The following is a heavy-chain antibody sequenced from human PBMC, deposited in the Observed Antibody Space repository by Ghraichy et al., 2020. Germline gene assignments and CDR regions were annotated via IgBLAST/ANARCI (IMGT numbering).Heavy chain of an antibody. D-gene: IGHD1-7*01. Sequence: SETLSLTCAVYGGSFSDYYWSWIRQPPGKGLEWIGEINHSGSTNCNPSLKSRVTISVDTSKNQFSLKLSSVTAADTAVYFCARGTGTLNYGMDVWGQGTTVTVSS. V-gene: IGHV4-34*01. CDR2: INHSGST. J-gene: IGHJ6*02. CDR1: GGSFSDYY. CDR3: ARGTGTLNYGMDV.